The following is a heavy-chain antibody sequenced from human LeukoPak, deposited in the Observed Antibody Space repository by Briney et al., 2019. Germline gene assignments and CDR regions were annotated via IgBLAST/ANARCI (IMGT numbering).Heavy chain of an antibody. CDR3: ARPAHYGSGSYPYYFDY. Sequence: PSETLSLTCTVSGGSISSYYWSWIRQPPGKGLEWIGYIYYNGSTNYNPSLKSRVTISVDTSKNQFSLKLSSVTAADTAAYYCARPAHYGSGSYPYYFDYWGQGTLVTVSS. CDR1: GGSISSYY. V-gene: IGHV4-59*01. J-gene: IGHJ4*02. CDR2: IYYNGST. D-gene: IGHD3-10*01.